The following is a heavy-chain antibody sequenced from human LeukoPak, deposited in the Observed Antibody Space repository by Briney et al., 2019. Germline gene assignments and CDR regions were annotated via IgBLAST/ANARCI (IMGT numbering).Heavy chain of an antibody. CDR3: ASASSGQQLSYFDY. Sequence: VSVKVSCKASGYTFTGYYMHWVRQAAGHGLEGRGWINPNSGGTNYAQKFQGRVTMTRDTSISTAYMELSRLRSDDTAVYYCASASSGQQLSYFDYWGQGTLVTVSS. V-gene: IGHV1-2*02. J-gene: IGHJ4*02. CDR2: INPNSGGT. D-gene: IGHD6-13*01. CDR1: GYTFTGYY.